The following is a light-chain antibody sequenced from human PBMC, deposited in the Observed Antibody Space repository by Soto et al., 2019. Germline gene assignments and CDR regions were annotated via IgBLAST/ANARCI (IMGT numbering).Light chain of an antibody. CDR1: SSDIGANNY. CDR2: DVT. J-gene: IGLJ2*01. Sequence: QSVLTQPASVSGSPGQSITISCTGTSSDIGANNYVSWYQQHPGKAPELMIYDVTNRPSGVSNRFSGSKSGNTASLTVSGLQAEDEADYYCSSYTPSSTLFGGGTKLTVL. V-gene: IGLV2-14*03. CDR3: SSYTPSSTL.